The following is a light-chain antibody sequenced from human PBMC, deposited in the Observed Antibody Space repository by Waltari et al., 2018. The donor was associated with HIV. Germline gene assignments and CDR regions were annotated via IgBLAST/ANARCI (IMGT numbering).Light chain of an antibody. V-gene: IGLV1-47*01. Sequence: QSVLTQPPSASGTPGQRVTISCSGSSSNIGSNYVYWFQPLPGTIPRLLIYKNDQRPSGVPDRFSGSKSGTSASLAISGLRSEDEADYSCVAWDDSLSGLLFGGGTKLTVL. CDR2: KND. CDR3: VAWDDSLSGLL. CDR1: SSNIGSNY. J-gene: IGLJ3*02.